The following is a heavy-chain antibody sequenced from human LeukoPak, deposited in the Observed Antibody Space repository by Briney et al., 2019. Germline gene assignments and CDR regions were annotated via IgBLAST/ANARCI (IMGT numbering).Heavy chain of an antibody. CDR2: IYSSGST. CDR3: ARRQYCNGSGSYFPT. V-gene: IGHV4-4*07. CDR1: GCTLSSYY. J-gene: IGHJ5*02. D-gene: IGHD3-10*01. Sequence: PSETLTLTCTVSGCTLSSYYRSWIRQAAGKGLEWIGRIYSSGSTNDNPSHKRRVTISVDSSNNQFSLKQSSVTADDAAEYYCARRQYCNGSGSYFPTWGQGTLVTVSS.